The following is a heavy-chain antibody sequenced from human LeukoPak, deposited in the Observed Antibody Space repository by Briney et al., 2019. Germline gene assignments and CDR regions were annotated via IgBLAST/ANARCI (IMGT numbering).Heavy chain of an antibody. CDR2: IKQDGRET. CDR1: GFNFSKYW. D-gene: IGHD2-21*02. CDR3: ARVIVVTATPYYFDY. V-gene: IGHV3-7*01. J-gene: IGHJ4*02. Sequence: PGGSLRLSCAAFGFNFSKYWMSWVRQAPGKGLEWVANIKQDGRETYCVDSVKGRFTISRDNAKNSLYLHMNGLRAEDTAVYYCARVIVVTATPYYFDYWGQGTLVTVSS.